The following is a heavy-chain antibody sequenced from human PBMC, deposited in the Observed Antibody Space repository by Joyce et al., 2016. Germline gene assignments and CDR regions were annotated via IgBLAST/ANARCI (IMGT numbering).Heavy chain of an antibody. CDR2: ISTSSTFI. Sequence: EVQLVESGGGLVKPGGSLRLSCLTSGFHFSDYSMNWVRQAPGKGLEWVSSISTSSTFIYYADSVRGRFTVSRDNAQNSLFLRMNNLRDEDTAIYYCARGPYYGDHRFYYFFYMDVWGKGTTVSVSS. J-gene: IGHJ6*03. CDR3: ARGPYYGDHRFYYFFYMDV. D-gene: IGHD4-17*01. CDR1: GFHFSDYS. V-gene: IGHV3-21*01.